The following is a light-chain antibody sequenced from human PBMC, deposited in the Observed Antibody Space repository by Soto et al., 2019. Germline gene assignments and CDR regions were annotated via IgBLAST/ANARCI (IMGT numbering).Light chain of an antibody. CDR2: GAS. J-gene: IGKJ4*01. V-gene: IGKV3-15*01. CDR3: QHYTNWPLA. Sequence: EIVLTQSPATLSLSPGEAAILSCRASQSVSSYLAWYQQKPGQAPRLLIYGASTRATGLPARFSGSGSGTKFTLTISSLQSEDFAVYYCQHYTNWPLAFGGGTKVDIK. CDR1: QSVSSY.